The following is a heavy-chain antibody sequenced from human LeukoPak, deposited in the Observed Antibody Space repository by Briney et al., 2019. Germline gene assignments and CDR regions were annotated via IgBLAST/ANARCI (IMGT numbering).Heavy chain of an antibody. J-gene: IGHJ5*02. CDR1: GGSISSYY. CDR2: FHTSGST. V-gene: IGHV4-4*07. CDR3: ARSNDYSNYNWFDP. D-gene: IGHD4-11*01. Sequence: SETLSLTCTVSGGSISSYYWSWIRQPAGKVLEWIGRFHTSGSTNYNPSLKSRVTMSADTSKNQFSLKLSSVTAADTAVYYCARSNDYSNYNWFDPWGQGTLVTVSS.